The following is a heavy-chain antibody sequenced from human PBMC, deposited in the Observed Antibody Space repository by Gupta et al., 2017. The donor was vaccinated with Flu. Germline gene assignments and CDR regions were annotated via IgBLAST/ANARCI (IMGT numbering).Heavy chain of an antibody. Sequence: QVQLVQSGAEVKNPGSSVKVSCKASGGTFNSYGINWVRQAPGQGLEWMGGNIPVLGTQKYAPRFQGRLTISADESTSTTYMQLNSLRSDDTAIYYCARKMGGGGSFDHWGQGTLVTVSS. D-gene: IGHD3-16*01. CDR1: GGTFNSYG. CDR3: ARKMGGGGSFDH. V-gene: IGHV1-69*01. J-gene: IGHJ4*02. CDR2: NIPVLGTQ.